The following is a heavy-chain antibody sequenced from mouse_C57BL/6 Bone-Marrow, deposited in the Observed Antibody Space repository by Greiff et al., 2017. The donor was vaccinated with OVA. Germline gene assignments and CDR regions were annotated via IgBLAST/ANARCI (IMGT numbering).Heavy chain of an antibody. D-gene: IGHD2-2*01. CDR3: ARGHLLWLRRRPYYFDY. CDR2: IYPGSGNT. V-gene: IGHV1-76*01. Sequence: QVQLQQSGAELVRPGASVKLSCKASGYTFTDYYINWVKQRPGQGLEWIARIYPGSGNTYYNEKFKGKATLTAEKSSSTAYMQLSSLTSEDSAVYFCARGHLLWLRRRPYYFDYWGQGTTLTVSS. CDR1: GYTFTDYY. J-gene: IGHJ2*01.